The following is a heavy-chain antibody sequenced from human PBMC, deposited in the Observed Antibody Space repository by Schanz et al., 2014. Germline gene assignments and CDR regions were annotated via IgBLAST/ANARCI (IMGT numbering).Heavy chain of an antibody. V-gene: IGHV4-59*08. J-gene: IGHJ3*02. CDR2: IYYSGST. CDR3: ARHVLPYDAFDI. CDR1: GDSISNYY. Sequence: QVQLHESGPGLVKPSETLSLTCTVSGDSISNYYWTWIRQPPGKVLGWIGYIYYSGSTKYNPSLKSRVTMSVDTSKKQCSLRRSSVSAADTAVYYWARHVLPYDAFDIWGQGTVVTVSS.